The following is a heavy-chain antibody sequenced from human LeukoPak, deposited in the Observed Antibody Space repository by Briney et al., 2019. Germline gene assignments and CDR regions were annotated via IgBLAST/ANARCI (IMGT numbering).Heavy chain of an antibody. V-gene: IGHV1-2*02. CDR2: INPNSGGT. J-gene: IGHJ4*02. CDR1: GYTFTSHG. CDR3: ARDSGSYWIPISDY. Sequence: ASVKVSCKASGYTFTSHGISWVRQAPGQGLEWMGWINPNSGGTNYAQKFQGRVTMTRDTSISTAYMELSRLRSDDTAVYYCARDSGSYWIPISDYWGQGTLVTVSS. D-gene: IGHD1-26*01.